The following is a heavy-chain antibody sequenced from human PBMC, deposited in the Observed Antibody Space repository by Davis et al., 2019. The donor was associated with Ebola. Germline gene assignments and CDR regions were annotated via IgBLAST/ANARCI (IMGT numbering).Heavy chain of an antibody. D-gene: IGHD3/OR15-3a*01. CDR3: ARDKDWQWDV. J-gene: IGHJ6*02. CDR1: GFTFSTYY. V-gene: IGHV3-74*01. CDR2: IIPDGSIR. Sequence: GESLKISCEASGFTFSTYYMNWVRRAPGKGLVWVSHIIPDGSIRDYADSVKGRFTISRDNAKNTLYLQMNSLRAEDTAVYYCARDKDWQWDVWGQGTTVTVSS.